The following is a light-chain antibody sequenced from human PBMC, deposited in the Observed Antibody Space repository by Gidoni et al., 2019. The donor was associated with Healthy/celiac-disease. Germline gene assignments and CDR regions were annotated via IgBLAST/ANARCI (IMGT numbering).Light chain of an antibody. J-gene: IGKJ2*01. CDR2: WAS. CDR3: QQYYTLAYT. Sequence: DTVMTQSPDSLAVSLGERATINCKSSQSVLYSSNNKNYLAWYQQKPGQPPKLLIYWASTRESGVPDRFSGSGSGTDFTLTISSLQAEDVAVYYCQQYYTLAYTFGQGTKLEIK. V-gene: IGKV4-1*01. CDR1: QSVLYSSNNKNY.